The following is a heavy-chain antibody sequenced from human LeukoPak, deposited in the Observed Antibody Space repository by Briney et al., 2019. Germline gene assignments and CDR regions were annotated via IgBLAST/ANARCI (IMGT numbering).Heavy chain of an antibody. CDR3: ARDGRGGHNDF. CDR1: GFTFDDYH. Sequence: PGGSLRLSCAASGFTFDDYHMLWQRPAQGKGLEWVANIREDGGHTNYVDSVKGRFTISRDNAKNSLFLQMDYLRVDDTAVYFCARDGRGGHNDFWGQGTLITVSS. CDR2: IREDGGHT. D-gene: IGHD6-25*01. J-gene: IGHJ4*02. V-gene: IGHV3-7*01.